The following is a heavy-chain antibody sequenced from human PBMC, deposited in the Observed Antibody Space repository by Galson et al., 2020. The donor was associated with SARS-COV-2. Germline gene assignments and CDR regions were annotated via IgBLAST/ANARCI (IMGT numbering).Heavy chain of an antibody. Sequence: TSETLSLTCTVSGGSISSDDYYWSWIRQPPGKGLEWIGYSGSTDYNPSLKSRVTISVDTSKNQFSLKLRSVTAADTAVYYCARLQTVTTLDAFDIWGQGTMVTVSS. D-gene: IGHD4-17*01. CDR2: SGST. V-gene: IGHV4-30-4*01. J-gene: IGHJ3*02. CDR1: GGSISSDDYY. CDR3: ARLQTVTTLDAFDI.